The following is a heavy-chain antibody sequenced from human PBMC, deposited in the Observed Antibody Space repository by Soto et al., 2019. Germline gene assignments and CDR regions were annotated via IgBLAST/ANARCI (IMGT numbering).Heavy chain of an antibody. Sequence: ASVKVSCKASGYTFTSYDINWVRQATGQGLEWMGWMNPNSGNTGYAQKFQGRVTMTRNTSISTAYMELSSLRSEDTAVYYCARGPIAAAGYNWFDPWGQGTLVTVSS. CDR1: GYTFTSYD. CDR3: ARGPIAAAGYNWFDP. CDR2: MNPNSGNT. J-gene: IGHJ5*02. V-gene: IGHV1-8*01. D-gene: IGHD6-13*01.